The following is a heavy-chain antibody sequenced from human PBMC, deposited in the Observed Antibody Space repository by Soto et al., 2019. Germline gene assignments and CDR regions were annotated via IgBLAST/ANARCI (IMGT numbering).Heavy chain of an antibody. CDR3: ARAREYYYGMDV. J-gene: IGHJ6*02. Sequence: QVQLVQSGAEVKKPGASVKVSCKASGYTFTSYDINWVRQATGQGLEWMGWMNPNSGNTGYAQKFQGRVTMTRNTSISTADMELSSQRSEDTAVYYCARAREYYYGMDVWGQGTTVTVSS. CDR1: GYTFTSYD. CDR2: MNPNSGNT. V-gene: IGHV1-8*01.